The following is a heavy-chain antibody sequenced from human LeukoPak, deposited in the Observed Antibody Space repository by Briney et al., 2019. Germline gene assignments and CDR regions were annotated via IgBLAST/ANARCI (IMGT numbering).Heavy chain of an antibody. J-gene: IGHJ3*02. V-gene: IGHV3-74*01. CDR3: AREQQLADAFDI. Sequence: ETLSLTCTVSGYSISSGYYWGWVRQAPGKGLEWVSRINSDGSSTSYADSVKGRFTISRDNAKNTLYLQMNSLRAEDTAVYYCAREQQLADAFDIWGQGTMVTVSS. D-gene: IGHD6-13*01. CDR1: GYSISSGYY. CDR2: INSDGSST.